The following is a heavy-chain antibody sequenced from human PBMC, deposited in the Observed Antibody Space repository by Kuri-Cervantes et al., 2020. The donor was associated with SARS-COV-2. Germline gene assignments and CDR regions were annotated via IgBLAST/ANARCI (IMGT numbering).Heavy chain of an antibody. CDR2: INHSGST. CDR3: ARVGDYYGSGSVDY. J-gene: IGHJ4*02. CDR1: GGSFSGYY. D-gene: IGHD3-10*01. Sequence: GSLRLCCAVYGGSFSGYYWSWIRQPPGKGLEWIGEINHSGSTNYNPSLKSRVTISVDTSKNQFSLKLSSVTAADTAVYCCARVGDYYGSGSVDYWGQGTLVTVSS. V-gene: IGHV4-34*01.